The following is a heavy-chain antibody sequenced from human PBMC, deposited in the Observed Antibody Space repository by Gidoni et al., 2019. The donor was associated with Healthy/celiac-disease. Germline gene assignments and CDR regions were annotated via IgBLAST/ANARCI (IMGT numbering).Heavy chain of an antibody. CDR2: ISYDGSNK. D-gene: IGHD4-17*01. CDR3: ARNPSTVTAFDY. J-gene: IGHJ4*02. V-gene: IGHV3-30-3*01. Sequence: QVQLVESGGGVVQPGRSLRLSCAASGFTFSSYAMHWVRQAPGKGLEWLAVISYDGSNKYYADSVKGRFTISRDNSKNTLYLQMNSLRAEDTAVYYCARNPSTVTAFDYWGQGTLVTVSS. CDR1: GFTFSSYA.